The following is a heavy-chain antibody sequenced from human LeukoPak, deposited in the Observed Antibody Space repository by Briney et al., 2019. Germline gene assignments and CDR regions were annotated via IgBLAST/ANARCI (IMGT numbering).Heavy chain of an antibody. Sequence: SQTLSLTRAISGDSVSSNSASWTWIRQSPSRGLEWLGRTYYRSKWYSEFAGSVRGRITINADTSKNQFSLQLYSVTPDDTAVYCCARDAGWEILHAFDIWGQGTMVTVSS. J-gene: IGHJ3*02. CDR1: GDSVSSNSAS. D-gene: IGHD1-26*01. V-gene: IGHV6-1*01. CDR2: TYYRSKWYS. CDR3: ARDAGWEILHAFDI.